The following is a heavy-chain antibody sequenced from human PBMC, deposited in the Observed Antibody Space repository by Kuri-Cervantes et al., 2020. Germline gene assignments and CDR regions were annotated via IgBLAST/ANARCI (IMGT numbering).Heavy chain of an antibody. CDR2: IIPIFGTA. V-gene: IGHV1-69*13. D-gene: IGHD3-10*01. Sequence: SVKVSCKASGGTFSSYAISWVRQAPGQGLEWMGGIIPIFGTANYAQKFQGRVTITADESTSTAYMELSSLRSGDTAVYYCATDSYGSGTYPFSLGCWGQGTLVTVSS. CDR3: ATDSYGSGTYPFSLGC. J-gene: IGHJ4*02. CDR1: GGTFSSYA.